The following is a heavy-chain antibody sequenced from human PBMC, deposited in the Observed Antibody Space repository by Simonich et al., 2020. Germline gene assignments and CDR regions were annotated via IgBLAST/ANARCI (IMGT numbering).Heavy chain of an antibody. CDR3: ARGGLYFDY. D-gene: IGHD2-15*01. CDR2: IYYSGST. V-gene: IGHV4-59*01. Sequence: QVQLQESGPGLVKPSETLSLTCPVSGGSISSYYWIWIRQPPGKGLGWIGYIYYSGSTNSNPSLTSRVTISVDTSKNQFSLKLSSVTAADTAVYYCARGGLYFDYWGQGTLVTVSS. CDR1: GGSISSYY. J-gene: IGHJ4*02.